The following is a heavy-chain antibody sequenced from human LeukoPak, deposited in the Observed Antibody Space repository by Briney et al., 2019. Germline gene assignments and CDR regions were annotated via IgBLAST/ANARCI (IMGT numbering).Heavy chain of an antibody. V-gene: IGHV5-51*01. CDR3: ARRQGCSNTACPPDY. CDR1: GYSFSNYW. CDR2: IYPGDSDT. Sequence: PGESLKISCEGSGYSFSNYWIGWVRQMPGKGLEWMGIIYPGDSDTRYSPSFQGQVTMSVDKTISTAYLQWNSLKASDTAMYFCARRQGCSNTACPPDYWGQGTLVTVSS. D-gene: IGHD2-2*01. J-gene: IGHJ4*02.